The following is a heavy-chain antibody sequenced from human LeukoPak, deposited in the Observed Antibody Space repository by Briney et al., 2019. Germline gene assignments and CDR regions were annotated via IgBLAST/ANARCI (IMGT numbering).Heavy chain of an antibody. CDR2: ISHSGTT. CDR1: GYSISSSYY. CDR3: ATFFGVIYDHFDY. D-gene: IGHD3-3*01. J-gene: IGHJ4*02. V-gene: IGHV4-38-2*01. Sequence: SETLSLTSAVSGYSISSSYYWGWIPQPPGKGLEWIGTISHSGTTFYNSSLQTRVTISLDTSRNHFSLNLTSMTAADTAVYYCATFFGVIYDHFDYWGEGTLVTVSS.